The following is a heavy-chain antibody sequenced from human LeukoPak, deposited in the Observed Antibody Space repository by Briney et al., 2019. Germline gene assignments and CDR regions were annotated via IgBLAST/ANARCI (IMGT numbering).Heavy chain of an antibody. CDR2: IYSGGGT. CDR3: AKGTVMVKGYFDY. D-gene: IGHD5-18*01. Sequence: GGSLRLSCAGSGFTASSNYMSWVRQAPGKGLEWVSVIYSGGGTYYADSVKGRFTISRDNSKNTLYLQMNSLRAEDTAVYYCAKGTVMVKGYFDYWGQGTLVTVSS. CDR1: GFTASSNY. J-gene: IGHJ4*02. V-gene: IGHV3-53*01.